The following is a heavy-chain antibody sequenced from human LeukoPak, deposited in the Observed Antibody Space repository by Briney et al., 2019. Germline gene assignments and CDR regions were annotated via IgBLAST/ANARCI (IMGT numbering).Heavy chain of an antibody. J-gene: IGHJ5*02. CDR3: ARCGSGSYNWFDP. CDR2: INPNSGGT. D-gene: IGHD3-10*01. V-gene: IGHV1-2*02. CDR1: GYTFTGYY. Sequence: GASVKVSCKASGYTFTGYYMHWVRQAPGQGLEWMGWINPNSGGTNYAQKFQGRVTMTRDTSISTAYMELSRLRSDDTAVYYCARCGSGSYNWFDPWGQGVLVTVSS.